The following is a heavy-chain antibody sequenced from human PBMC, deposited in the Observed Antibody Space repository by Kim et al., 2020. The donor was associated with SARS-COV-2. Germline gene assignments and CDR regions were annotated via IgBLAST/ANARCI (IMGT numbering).Heavy chain of an antibody. J-gene: IGHJ4*02. CDR1: GGTFSSYA. CDR3: ARGRSYCSGCSCYSYTFDY. V-gene: IGHV1-69*13. Sequence: SVKVSCKASGGTFSSYAISWVRQAPGQGLEWMGGIIPIFGTANYAQKFQGRVTITADESTTTAYMELSSLRSEYTAVYYCARGRSYCSGCSCYSYTFDYWGQGTLVTVSS. D-gene: IGHD2-15*01. CDR2: IIPIFGTA.